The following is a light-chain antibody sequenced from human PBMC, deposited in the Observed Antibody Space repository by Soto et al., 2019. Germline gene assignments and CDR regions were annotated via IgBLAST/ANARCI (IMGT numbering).Light chain of an antibody. V-gene: IGLV2-14*01. J-gene: IGLJ1*01. Sequence: QSALTQPASVSGSPGQSITISCTGTSSDVGGYNYVSWHQLHPGKAPKLMVYEVSNRPSGVSNRFSGSKSGNTASLIISGLQAEDEADYYCSSYTSSSTDVFGTGTKLTVL. CDR1: SSDVGGYNY. CDR3: SSYTSSSTDV. CDR2: EVS.